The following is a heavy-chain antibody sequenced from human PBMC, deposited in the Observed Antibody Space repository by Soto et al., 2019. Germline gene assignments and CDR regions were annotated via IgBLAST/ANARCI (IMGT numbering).Heavy chain of an antibody. D-gene: IGHD5-12*01. Sequence: SDTLSLTYTVSCFSITFDYCTWIRQSPGKGLEWIAYTSHTGTTDYNASLKSRVTISLDTSKNQFSLKLNSVTAADTAVYYCARGPPWMDAFDIWGQGTKVT. CDR1: CFSITFDY. J-gene: IGHJ3*02. CDR3: ARGPPWMDAFDI. V-gene: IGHV4-59*07. CDR2: TSHTGTT.